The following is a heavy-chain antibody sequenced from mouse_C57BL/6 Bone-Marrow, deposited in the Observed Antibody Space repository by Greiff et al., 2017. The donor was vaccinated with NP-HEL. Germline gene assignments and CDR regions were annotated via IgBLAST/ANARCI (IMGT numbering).Heavy chain of an antibody. J-gene: IGHJ3*01. D-gene: IGHD2-1*01. CDR2: ISNLAYSI. Sequence: DVQLVESGGGLVQPGGSLKLSCAASGFTFSDYGMAWVRQAPRKGPEWVAFISNLAYSIYYADTVTGRFTISRENAKNTLYLEMSSLRSEDTAMYYCARQGYGNPWFAYWGQGTLVTVSA. V-gene: IGHV5-15*01. CDR1: GFTFSDYG. CDR3: ARQGYGNPWFAY.